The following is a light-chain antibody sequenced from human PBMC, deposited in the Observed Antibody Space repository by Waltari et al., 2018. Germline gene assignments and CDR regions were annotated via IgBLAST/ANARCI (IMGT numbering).Light chain of an antibody. Sequence: DIVMTQSPLSLPVTPGEPASISCRSSQSLLHTDAYNYLDWYLQKPGQSPQLLIYLGSYRASGVPDRFSGSGSGTDFTLRISRVEAEDVGMYYCMNVLRTPVTLGQGTRLEIK. CDR3: MNVLRTPVT. CDR1: QSLLHTDAYNY. J-gene: IGKJ5*01. V-gene: IGKV2-28*01. CDR2: LGS.